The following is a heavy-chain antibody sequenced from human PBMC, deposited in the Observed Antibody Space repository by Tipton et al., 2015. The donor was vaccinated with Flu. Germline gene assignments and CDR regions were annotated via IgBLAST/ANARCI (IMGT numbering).Heavy chain of an antibody. V-gene: IGHV4-38-2*02. CDR2: ISHSGST. D-gene: IGHD7-27*01. Sequence: GLVKPSQTLSLTCTVSGYSIYNAYSWAWIRQPPGKGLEWIGSISHSGSTQYSSSLKSRLTISIDTSKNQFSLRINSMTAADTAVYYCVRRVSLGSEDYFDYWGQGTLVTVSS. CDR3: VRRVSLGSEDYFDY. CDR1: GYSIYNAYS. J-gene: IGHJ4*02.